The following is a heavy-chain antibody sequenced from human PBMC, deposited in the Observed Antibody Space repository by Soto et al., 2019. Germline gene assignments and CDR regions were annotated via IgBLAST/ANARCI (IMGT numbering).Heavy chain of an antibody. D-gene: IGHD3-22*01. J-gene: IGHJ5*02. CDR2: INHSGST. CDR1: GGSFRGYY. CDR3: ARATMIVVVITEGSWFDP. Sequence: PSETLSLTSAVYGGSFRGYYWSWIRQPPGKGLEWIGEINHSGSTNYNPSLKSRVTISVDTSKNQFSLKLSSVTAADTAVYYCARATMIVVVITEGSWFDPWGQGTLVTVSS. V-gene: IGHV4-34*01.